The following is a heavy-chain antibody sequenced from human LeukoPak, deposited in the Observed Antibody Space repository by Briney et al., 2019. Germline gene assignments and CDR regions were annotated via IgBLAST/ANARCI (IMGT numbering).Heavy chain of an antibody. J-gene: IGHJ3*02. CDR1: GFTFSTYS. V-gene: IGHV3-21*01. Sequence: GGSLRLSCAASGFTFSTYSMSWVRQAPGKGLEWVSSISTSSSYIYYADSVKGRFTISRDNAKNSLYLQMNSLRAEDTAVYYCARGRQNSGSYSDAFDIWGQGTMVTVSS. CDR3: ARGRQNSGSYSDAFDI. D-gene: IGHD1-26*01. CDR2: ISTSSSYI.